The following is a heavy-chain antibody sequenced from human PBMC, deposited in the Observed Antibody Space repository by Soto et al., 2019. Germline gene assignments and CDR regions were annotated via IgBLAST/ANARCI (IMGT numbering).Heavy chain of an antibody. Sequence: GGSLRLSCTASGFTFGDYAMSWFRQAPGKGLEWVGFIRSKAYGGTTEYAASVKGRFTISRDDSKSIAYLQMNSLKTEDTAVYWCTTGRHDSSYSRYGMEVWGQGTPVTVSS. J-gene: IGHJ6*02. CDR2: IRSKAYGGTT. CDR3: TTGRHDSSYSRYGMEV. D-gene: IGHD2-15*01. CDR1: GFTFGDYA. V-gene: IGHV3-49*03.